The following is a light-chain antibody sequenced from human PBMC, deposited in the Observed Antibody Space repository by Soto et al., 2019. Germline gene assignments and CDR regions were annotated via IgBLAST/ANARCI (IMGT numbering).Light chain of an antibody. CDR2: RAS. J-gene: IGKJ1*01. CDR3: QHYGASPWT. CDR1: QSLSGNY. Sequence: NVLTQSPCSLSLSPLQRATLSCRASQSLSGNYLAWYQQKPGQAPRVLIYRASIRATGISDRFSGSGSGTDFTLTISRLEPEDFAVYYCQHYGASPWTFGQGTKVDIK. V-gene: IGKV3-20*01.